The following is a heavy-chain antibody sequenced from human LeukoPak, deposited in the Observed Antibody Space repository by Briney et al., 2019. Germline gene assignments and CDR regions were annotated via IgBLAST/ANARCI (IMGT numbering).Heavy chain of an antibody. J-gene: IGHJ4*02. CDR3: ASLAGSSSSTSLDY. V-gene: IGHV1-69*04. Sequence: SVKVSCKASGGTFSSYAISWVRQAPGQGLEWMGRIIPILGIANYAQKFQGRVTITADKSTSTAYMELSSLRSEDTAVYYYASLAGSSSSTSLDYWGQGTLVTVSS. D-gene: IGHD6-13*01. CDR2: IIPILGIA. CDR1: GGTFSSYA.